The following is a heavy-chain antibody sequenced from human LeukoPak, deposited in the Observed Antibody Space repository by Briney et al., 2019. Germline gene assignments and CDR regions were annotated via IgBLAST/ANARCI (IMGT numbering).Heavy chain of an antibody. CDR1: GGTFSSYA. D-gene: IGHD3-22*01. V-gene: IGHV1-69*04. CDR3: ARDGNYYDSSGTDY. J-gene: IGHJ4*01. Sequence: SVKVSCKASGGTFSSYAISGVRQAPGQGLEWMGRIIPIFGIANYAQKFQGRVTITADKSTSTAYMELSSLRSEDTAVYYCARDGNYYDSSGTDYWGQGTLVTVSS. CDR2: IIPIFGIA.